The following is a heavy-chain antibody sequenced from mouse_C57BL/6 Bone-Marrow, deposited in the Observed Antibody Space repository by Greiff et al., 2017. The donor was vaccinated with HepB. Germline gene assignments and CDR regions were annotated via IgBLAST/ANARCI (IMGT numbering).Heavy chain of an antibody. Sequence: EVKLMESGGGLVKPGGSLKLSCAASGFTFSDYGMHWVRQAPEKGLEWVAYISSGSSTIYYADTVKGRFTISRDNAKNTLFLQMTSLRSEDTAMYYCARGYYGNYVFDYWGQGTTLTVSS. CDR2: ISSGSSTI. D-gene: IGHD2-1*01. V-gene: IGHV5-17*01. CDR1: GFTFSDYG. J-gene: IGHJ2*01. CDR3: ARGYYGNYVFDY.